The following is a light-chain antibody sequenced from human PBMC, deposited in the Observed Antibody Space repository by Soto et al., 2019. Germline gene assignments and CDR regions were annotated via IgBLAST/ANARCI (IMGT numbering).Light chain of an antibody. CDR2: KVS. Sequence: VLTQTPLSSPVTLGQPASISCRSSQSLVHSDGRTYLNWLHQRPGQPPRLLIYKVSNRFSGGPDRFSGSGAGTDFTLKISRVEAEDVGIYYCMQATHYQPYTFGQGTKLEIK. V-gene: IGKV2-24*01. J-gene: IGKJ2*01. CDR1: QSLVHSDGRTY. CDR3: MQATHYQPYT.